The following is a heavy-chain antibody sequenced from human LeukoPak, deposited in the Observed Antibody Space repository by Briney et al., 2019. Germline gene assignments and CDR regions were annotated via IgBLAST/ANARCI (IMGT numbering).Heavy chain of an antibody. CDR3: ARSAHYYYDSASFGVAFDV. J-gene: IGHJ3*01. CDR2: IFYTGTT. V-gene: IGHV4-59*01. Sequence: SETLSLTRTVSGVSLSRYYWSWLRQPPGKGLEWFGNIFYTGTTKYNPSLKSRVTISVDTSKNQFSLKLSSVTAADTAMYYCARSAHYYYDSASFGVAFDVWGQWTMVTVS. CDR1: GVSLSRYY. D-gene: IGHD3-22*01.